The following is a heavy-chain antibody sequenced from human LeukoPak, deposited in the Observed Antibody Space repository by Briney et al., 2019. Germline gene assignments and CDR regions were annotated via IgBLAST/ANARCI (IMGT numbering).Heavy chain of an antibody. D-gene: IGHD6-19*01. V-gene: IGHV1-18*01. CDR3: ARDDPGYSSGWYSPHNWFDP. J-gene: IGHJ5*02. CDR1: GYTFTSYG. CDR2: ISAYNGNT. Sequence: ASVKVSCKASGYTFTSYGISWVRQAPGQGLEWMGWISAYNGNTNYAQKLQGRVTMTTDTSTSTAYMELRSLRSDDTAVYYCARDDPGYSSGWYSPHNWFDPWGQGTLVTVSS.